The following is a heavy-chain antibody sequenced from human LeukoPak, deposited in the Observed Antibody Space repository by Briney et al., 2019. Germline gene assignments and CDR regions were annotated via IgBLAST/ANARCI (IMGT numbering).Heavy chain of an antibody. CDR3: AMIPYCTTATCYYLDY. Sequence: ASVKVSCKASGYTFTSYGISWVRQAPGQGLEWMGWISTYGGNTNYAQKLQGRVTVTTDTSTSTAYMELRSLRSDDTAVYYCAMIPYCTTATCYYLDYWGQGTLVTVSS. J-gene: IGHJ4*02. V-gene: IGHV1-18*01. CDR1: GYTFTSYG. D-gene: IGHD2-2*01. CDR2: ISTYGGNT.